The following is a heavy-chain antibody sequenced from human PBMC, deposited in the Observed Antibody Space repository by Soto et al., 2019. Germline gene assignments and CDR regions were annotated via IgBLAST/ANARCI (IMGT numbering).Heavy chain of an antibody. J-gene: IGHJ5*02. D-gene: IGHD1-1*01. CDR2: ISYDGTKK. CDR3: VRCWGTGDASDLGYNWFNP. Sequence: QVQVVESGGGVVQPGRSLRLSCAASGFPVSTYSMYWIRQAPGKGLEWVALISYDGTKKDYADSVKGRFTISRDNSKNTLYLQINSLRPAYTSVYYCVRCWGTGDASDLGYNWFNPWGQGTLVTVSS. V-gene: IGHV3-30-3*01. CDR1: GFPVSTYS.